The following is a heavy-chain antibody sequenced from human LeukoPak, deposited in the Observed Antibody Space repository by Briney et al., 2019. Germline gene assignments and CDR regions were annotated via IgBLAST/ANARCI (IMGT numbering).Heavy chain of an antibody. CDR3: ATGHGSGTLRDRYYYMYV. CDR1: GGSFSGYY. V-gene: IGHV4-59*01. Sequence: SETLSLTCAVYGGSFSGYYWSWIRHPPGKGLEWIGYIHYSGRTNYNPSLKSRVTISVDTSKKQFSLRLSSVTAADTPVYLCATGHGSGTLRDRYYYMYVWGKGDTVSVS. CDR2: IHYSGRT. J-gene: IGHJ6*03. D-gene: IGHD3-10*01.